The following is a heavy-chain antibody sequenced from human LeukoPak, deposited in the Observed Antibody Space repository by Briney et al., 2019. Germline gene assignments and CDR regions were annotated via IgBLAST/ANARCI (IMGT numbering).Heavy chain of an antibody. J-gene: IGHJ4*02. D-gene: IGHD3-10*01. Sequence: ASVKVSCKASGYTFTGYYMHWVRQAPGQGLEWMGWINPNSGGTNYAQKFQGRVTVTRDTSISTAYMELSRLRSDDTAAYYCARDLGTYYYDFDYWGQGTLVTVSS. CDR1: GYTFTGYY. V-gene: IGHV1-2*02. CDR3: ARDLGTYYYDFDY. CDR2: INPNSGGT.